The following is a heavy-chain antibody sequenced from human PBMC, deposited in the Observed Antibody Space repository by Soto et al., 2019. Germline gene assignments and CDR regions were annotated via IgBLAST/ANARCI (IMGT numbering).Heavy chain of an antibody. CDR1: GFTFSSYS. D-gene: IGHD3-3*01. CDR2: ISSSSSYI. V-gene: IGHV3-21*01. J-gene: IGHJ4*02. CDR3: ARDSETRTIFGMVILSFDY. Sequence: WGSLRLSCAASGFTFSSYSMNWVRQAPGKGLEWVSSISSSSSYIYYADSVKGRFTISRDNAKNSLYLQMNSLRAEDTAVYYCARDSETRTIFGMVILSFDYWGKGNMVTVSS.